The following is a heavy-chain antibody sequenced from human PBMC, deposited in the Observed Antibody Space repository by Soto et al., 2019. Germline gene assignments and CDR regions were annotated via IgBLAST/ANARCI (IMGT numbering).Heavy chain of an antibody. V-gene: IGHV3-30-3*01. CDR1: GYTFGANA. CDR3: ARDKIKGAPDYLDS. J-gene: IGHJ4*02. D-gene: IGHD1-26*01. Sequence: QEQLVESGGDVVQPGRSRTLSCAASGYTFGANAMHWVRQAPGKGLEWVAVIAYDGTIKIYRDSVKGRFTISRDDSKSTLYLQMNSLRPEDTAVYYCARDKIKGAPDYLDSWGQGTLVTVSS. CDR2: IAYDGTIK.